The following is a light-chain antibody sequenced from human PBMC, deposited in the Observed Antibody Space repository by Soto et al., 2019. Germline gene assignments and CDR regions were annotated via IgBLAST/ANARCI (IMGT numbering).Light chain of an antibody. CDR1: QSVSSN. V-gene: IGKV3-15*01. Sequence: TFMTHSPSTLSVSPGERSTVSCRASQSVSSNLAWYQQKPGQAPRLLIYGAYTKATGIPARFSGSGSGTELTLTISSMKYEDFAVYYCKKYHKWTKHNFGQGTKVDIK. CDR3: KKYHKWTKHN. CDR2: GAY. J-gene: IGKJ2*01.